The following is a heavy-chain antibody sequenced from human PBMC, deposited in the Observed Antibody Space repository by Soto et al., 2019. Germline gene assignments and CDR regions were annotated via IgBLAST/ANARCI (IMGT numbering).Heavy chain of an antibody. CDR1: GFTFINSD. D-gene: IGHD2-8*02. CDR2: ISYDGSST. CDR3: VAGDCDY. J-gene: IGHJ4*02. Sequence: QVQLVESGGGVVQAGRSLRLSSAASGFTFINSDIHCVRQAPGKGLEWVAVISYDGSSTYYLDSVKGRFTLSRDNSRNMLYLQMNSLRDEDTAVYYCVAGDCDYWGQGTLVTVSS. V-gene: IGHV3-30*03.